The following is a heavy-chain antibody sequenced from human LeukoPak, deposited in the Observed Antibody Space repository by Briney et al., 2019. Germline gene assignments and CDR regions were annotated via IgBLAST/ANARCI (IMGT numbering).Heavy chain of an antibody. CDR3: ARDMSPWETRNPDAFDI. J-gene: IGHJ3*02. CDR2: IYSGGST. V-gene: IGHV3-53*01. Sequence: PGGSLRLSCAASGISVSSNYMNWVRQAPEKGLEWVSVIYSGGSTYYADSVKGRFTTSRDNSKNTLYLHMNSLRAEDTAVYYCARDMSPWETRNPDAFDIWGQGTMVTVSS. CDR1: GISVSSNY. D-gene: IGHD1-14*01.